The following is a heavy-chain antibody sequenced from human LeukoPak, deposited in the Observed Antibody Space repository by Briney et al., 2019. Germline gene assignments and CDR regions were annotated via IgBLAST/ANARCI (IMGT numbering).Heavy chain of an antibody. CDR3: ARSMVLIAAAGKGFDY. CDR2: IYYSGSA. D-gene: IGHD6-13*01. CDR1: GGSIDSSSYY. V-gene: IGHV4-39*07. Sequence: SETLSLTCTVSGGSIDSSSYYWGWIRQPPGKGLEWIGSIYYSGSAYYNPSLESRVTISVDTSKNQFSLRLTSVTAADTAVYYCARSMVLIAAAGKGFDYWGQGTLVTVSS. J-gene: IGHJ4*02.